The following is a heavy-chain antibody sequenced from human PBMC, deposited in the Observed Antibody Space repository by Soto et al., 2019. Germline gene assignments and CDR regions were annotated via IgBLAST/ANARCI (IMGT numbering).Heavy chain of an antibody. CDR1: GGSISSYY. V-gene: IGHV4-59*01. CDR3: ARVDSSGSYFDS. J-gene: IGHJ4*02. Sequence: SETLSLTCAVSGGSISSYYWSWIRQPPGKGLEWIAYIYYTGSTNYNPSLKSRVTLSADTSKNQFSLKLSSVTAADTAMYYCARVDSSGSYFDSWGQGTLVTVSS. CDR2: IYYTGST. D-gene: IGHD3-22*01.